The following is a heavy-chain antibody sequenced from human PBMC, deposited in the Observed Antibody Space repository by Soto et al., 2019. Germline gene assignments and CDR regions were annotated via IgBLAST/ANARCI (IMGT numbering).Heavy chain of an antibody. CDR2: IYYSGST. D-gene: IGHD3-10*01. CDR3: ARRFGELFTFNLFDP. Sequence: SDTLSLTCTVSGGSISSYYWSWIRQPPGKGLEWIGYIYYSGSTNYNPSLKSRVTISVDTSKNQFSLKLSSVTAADTAVYYCARRFGELFTFNLFDPWGQGTLVPVSS. CDR1: GGSISSYY. J-gene: IGHJ5*02. V-gene: IGHV4-59*08.